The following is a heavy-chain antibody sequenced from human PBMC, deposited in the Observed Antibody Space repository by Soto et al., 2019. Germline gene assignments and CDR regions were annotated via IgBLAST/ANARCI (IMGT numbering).Heavy chain of an antibody. Sequence: SETLSLTCTVSGGSISSSSYYWGWIRQPPGKGLEWIGSIYYSGSTYYNPSLKSRVTISVDTSKNQFSLKLSSVTAADTAMYYCASQQLVHYYYGMDVWGQGTTVTSP. V-gene: IGHV4-39*01. CDR3: ASQQLVHYYYGMDV. CDR2: IYYSGST. D-gene: IGHD6-13*01. CDR1: GGSISSSSYY. J-gene: IGHJ6*02.